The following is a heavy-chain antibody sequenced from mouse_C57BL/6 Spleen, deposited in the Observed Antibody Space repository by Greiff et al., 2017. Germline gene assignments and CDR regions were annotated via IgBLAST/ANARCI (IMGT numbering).Heavy chain of an antibody. CDR1: GFTFSDYY. J-gene: IGHJ2*01. CDR3: ARQGGY. V-gene: IGHV5-12*01. Sequence: EVKLMESGGGLVQPGGSLKLSCAASGFTFSDYYMYWVRQTPEKRLEWVAYISNGGGSTYYPDTVKGRFTISRDNAQNTLYLQMGRLKSEDTAMYYCARQGGYWGQGTTLTVSS. CDR2: ISNGGGST.